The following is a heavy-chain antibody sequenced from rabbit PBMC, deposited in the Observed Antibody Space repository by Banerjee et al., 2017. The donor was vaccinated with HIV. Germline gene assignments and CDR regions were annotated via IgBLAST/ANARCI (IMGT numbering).Heavy chain of an antibody. CDR1: GFSFSSSYY. J-gene: IGHJ3*01. V-gene: IGHV1S40*01. D-gene: IGHD1-1*01. CDR2: ISTNSGSI. Sequence: EESGGGLVKPGASLTLTCTVSGFSFSSSYYMCWVRQAPGKGLELIACISTNSGSIYYASWAKGRFTISKTSSTTVTLQMTSLTAADTATYFCARGYWTDGLHLWGQGTLVTVS. CDR3: ARGYWTDGLHL.